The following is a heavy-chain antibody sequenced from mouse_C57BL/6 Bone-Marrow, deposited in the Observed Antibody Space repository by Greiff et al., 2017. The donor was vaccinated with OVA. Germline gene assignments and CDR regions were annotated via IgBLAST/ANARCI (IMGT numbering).Heavy chain of an antibody. J-gene: IGHJ1*03. CDR2: IDPANGNT. V-gene: IGHV14-3*01. CDR3: ASRYYRGRYFDV. D-gene: IGHD2-12*01. CDR1: GFNIKNTY. Sequence: EVQGVESVAELVRPGASVKLSCTASGFNIKNTYMHWVKQRPEQGLEWIGRIDPANGNTKYAPKFKGKATITADTSSNTAYLQLSSLTSEDTAIYYCASRYYRGRYFDVWGTGTTVTVSS.